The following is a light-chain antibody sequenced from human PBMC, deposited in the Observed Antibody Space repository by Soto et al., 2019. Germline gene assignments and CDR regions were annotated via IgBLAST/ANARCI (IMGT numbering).Light chain of an antibody. J-gene: IGKJ2*03. CDR1: QSISSNT. CDR3: QQDS. V-gene: IGKV3-20*01. CDR2: AAS. Sequence: EIVLTQSPGTLSLSPGERATLSCRASQSISSNTLSWYQQKPGQAPRLLIYAASTRATGIPDRLSGSGSGTDFTLTISRLEPEDFGVYYCQQDSFGQGTKLEIK.